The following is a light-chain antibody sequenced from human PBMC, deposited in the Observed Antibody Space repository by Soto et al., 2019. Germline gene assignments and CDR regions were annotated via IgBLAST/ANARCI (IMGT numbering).Light chain of an antibody. CDR3: SAYSSDSTIF. CDR1: SSDVGGYTY. J-gene: IGLJ2*01. V-gene: IGLV2-14*01. CDR2: EDS. Sequence: QSVLTQPASVSGSPGQSITISCTGTSSDVGGYTYVSWYQQHPGKAPKVMIYEDSNRPSGVSNRFSGSKSGNTASLIISGLQAEDEDDYFCSAYSSDSTIFFGGGTKLTVL.